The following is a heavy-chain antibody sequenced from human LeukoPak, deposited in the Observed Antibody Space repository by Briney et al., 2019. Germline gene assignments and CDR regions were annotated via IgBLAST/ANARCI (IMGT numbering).Heavy chain of an antibody. J-gene: IGHJ5*02. CDR1: GYTFTSYA. Sequence: ASVKVSCKASGYTFTSYAMHWVRQAPGQRLEWMGWINAGNGNTKYSQKFQGRVTITRDTSASTAYMKLSSLRSEDTAVYYCARVFPGDYTTGFDPWGQGTLVTVSS. CDR3: ARVFPGDYTTGFDP. D-gene: IGHD4-17*01. CDR2: INAGNGNT. V-gene: IGHV1-3*01.